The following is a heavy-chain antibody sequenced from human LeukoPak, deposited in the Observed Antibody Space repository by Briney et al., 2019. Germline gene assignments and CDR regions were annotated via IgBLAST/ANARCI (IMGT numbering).Heavy chain of an antibody. CDR1: GDSVSINSVT. V-gene: IGHV6-1*01. J-gene: IGHJ5*02. CDR2: TYYRSTWYN. Sequence: SQTLSLTCAISGDSVSINSVTWNWIRQSPSRGLEWLGRTYYRSTWYNDHAVSVRGRITVNPDTSKNQFSPHLNSVTPEDTAVYYCARRLTQYDCFDPWGQGILVTVSS. D-gene: IGHD2-2*01. CDR3: ARRLTQYDCFDP.